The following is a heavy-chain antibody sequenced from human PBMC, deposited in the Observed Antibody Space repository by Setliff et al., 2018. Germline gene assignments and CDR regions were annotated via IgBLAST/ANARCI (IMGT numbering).Heavy chain of an antibody. J-gene: IGHJ3*02. CDR3: ARRGYYYGWGDSNAFDI. D-gene: IGHD3-10*01. CDR1: GGSISTSSY. CDR2: IYYSGTT. Sequence: SETLSLTCTVSGGSISTSSYWGWIRQPPGKGLEWIGSIYYSGTTYYNPSLKSRVTISVDTSKNQFSQKLSSVTAADTAVYYCARRGYYYGWGDSNAFDIWGQGTMVTVSS. V-gene: IGHV4-39*01.